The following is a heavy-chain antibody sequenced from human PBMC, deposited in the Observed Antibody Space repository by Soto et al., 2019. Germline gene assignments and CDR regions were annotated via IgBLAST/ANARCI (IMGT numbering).Heavy chain of an antibody. J-gene: IGHJ5*02. CDR1: GGPLSSGSYY. V-gene: IGHV4-61*01. CDR2: IYYSGTT. Sequence: SETLSLTCTVSGGPLSSGSYYWSWIRQSPGQGLEWIGYIYYSGTTKYNPSLKSRVSISVDTSKNQFSLRLTSLSAADTAVYYCARAASPYFDFLSAFPPRGQGTLVTVSS. D-gene: IGHD3-9*01. CDR3: ARAASPYFDFLSAFPP.